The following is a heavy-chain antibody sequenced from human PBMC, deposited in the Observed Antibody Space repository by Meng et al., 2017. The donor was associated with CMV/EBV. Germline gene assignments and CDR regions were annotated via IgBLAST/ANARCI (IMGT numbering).Heavy chain of an antibody. D-gene: IGHD5-18*01. V-gene: IGHV3-23*01. CDR3: AKAESRYVDTAMDY. CDR1: GFTFSSYA. J-gene: IGHJ4*02. CDR2: ISGSGGST. Sequence: GESLKISCAASGFTFSSYAMSWVRQAPGKGLEWVSAISGSGGSTYYADSVKDRFTISRDNSKNTLYLQMNSLRAEDTAVYYCAKAESRYVDTAMDYWGQGTLVTVSS.